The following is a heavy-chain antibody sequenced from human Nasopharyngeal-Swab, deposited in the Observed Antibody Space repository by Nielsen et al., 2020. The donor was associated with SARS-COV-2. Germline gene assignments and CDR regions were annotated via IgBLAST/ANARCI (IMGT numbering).Heavy chain of an antibody. CDR1: GFTVSSNY. CDR2: IYSGGST. Sequence: GESLKISCAASGFTVSSNYMSRVRQAPGKGLEWVSVIYSGGSTYYADSVKGRFTISRDNSKNTLYLQMNSLRAEDTAVYYCASHCSGGSCYSFWYFQHWGQGTLVTVSS. D-gene: IGHD2-15*01. CDR3: ASHCSGGSCYSFWYFQH. J-gene: IGHJ1*01. V-gene: IGHV3-53*01.